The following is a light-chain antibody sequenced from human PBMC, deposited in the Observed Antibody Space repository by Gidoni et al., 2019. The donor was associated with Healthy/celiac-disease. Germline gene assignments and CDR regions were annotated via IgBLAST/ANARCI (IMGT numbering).Light chain of an antibody. J-gene: IGLJ3*02. CDR2: EDN. Sequence: NFMLTQPHPVSESPGKTVTISCTRSSGSIASNYVQWYQQRPGSSPTTVIYEDNQRPSGVPDRFSGSIDSSSNSASLTISGLKTEDEADYYCQSYDSSNLPWVFGGGTKLTVL. CDR1: SGSIASNY. V-gene: IGLV6-57*01. CDR3: QSYDSSNLPWV.